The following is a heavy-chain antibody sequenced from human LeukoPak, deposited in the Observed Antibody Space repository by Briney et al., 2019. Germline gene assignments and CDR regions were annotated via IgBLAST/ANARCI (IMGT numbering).Heavy chain of an antibody. CDR3: AKKQWEIVFDF. CDR2: INPNSGGT. CDR1: AYTFTGYY. Sequence: ASVNLSCNASAYTFTGYYMHWVRHAPGQGLEWMGWINPNSGGTNYAQKFQGRVTRTRDTSISTAYMELSRLRSDDTAVYNCAKKQWEIVFDFWGQGTLVTVSS. J-gene: IGHJ4*02. V-gene: IGHV1-2*02. D-gene: IGHD1-26*01.